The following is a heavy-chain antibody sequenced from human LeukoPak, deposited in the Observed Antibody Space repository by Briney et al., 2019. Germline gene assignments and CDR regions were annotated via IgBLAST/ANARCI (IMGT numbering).Heavy chain of an antibody. CDR2: IYYSGST. J-gene: IGHJ4*02. V-gene: IGHV4-59*01. D-gene: IGHD6-13*01. Sequence: PSETLSLTCTVSGGSISSYYWSWIRQPPGKGLEWIGYIYYSGSTNYNPSLKSRVTISVDTSKNQFSLKLSSVTAAGTAVYYCARGLGIAASYFDYWGKGTLVTVSS. CDR1: GGSISSYY. CDR3: ARGLGIAASYFDY.